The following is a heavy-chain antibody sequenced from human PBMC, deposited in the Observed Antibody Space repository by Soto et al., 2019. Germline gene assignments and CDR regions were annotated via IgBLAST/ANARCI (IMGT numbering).Heavy chain of an antibody. J-gene: IGHJ4*02. V-gene: IGHV1-24*01. CDR2: FDPEDGET. CDR3: ATDRRPYYYDSSGSSYLDY. D-gene: IGHD3-22*01. Sequence: ASVKVSCKVSGYTLTELSMHWVRQAPGKGLEWMGGFDPEDGETIYAQKFQGRVTMTEDTSTDTAYMELSSLRSEDTAVYYCATDRRPYYYDSSGSSYLDYWGQGTLVTVSS. CDR1: GYTLTELS.